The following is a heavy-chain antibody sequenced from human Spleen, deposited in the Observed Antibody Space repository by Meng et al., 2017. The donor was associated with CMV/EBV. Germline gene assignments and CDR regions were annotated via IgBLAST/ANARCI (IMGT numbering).Heavy chain of an antibody. CDR1: CGHVTNYC. J-gene: IGHJ4*02. V-gene: IGHV4-4*07. Sequence: QGQQQEWGPGLVKPSETLSLTCTGSCGHVTNYCWGWIRQSAGKGLEWIGRIYSSGITLYNPSFKSRVTISVDTSKNQFSLKLSSVTAADTAVYYCAGREGYCTNGVCYIGPDYWGQGTLVTVSS. D-gene: IGHD2-8*01. CDR2: IYSSGIT. CDR3: AGREGYCTNGVCYIGPDY.